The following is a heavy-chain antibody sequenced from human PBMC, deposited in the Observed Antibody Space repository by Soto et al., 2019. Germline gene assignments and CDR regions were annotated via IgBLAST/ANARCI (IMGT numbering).Heavy chain of an antibody. J-gene: IGHJ6*02. CDR1: GYTFTSYD. V-gene: IGHV1-8*01. Sequence: QVQLVQSGAEVKKPGASVKISCKASGYTFTSYDIHWVRKATGQGLEWMGWMNPNSGNTGYAQKFQGRVTMTRNTSISTAYMELSSLRSEDTAVYYCARGQPASYGYSYYYGLDVWGQGTKVTVSS. CDR2: MNPNSGNT. D-gene: IGHD5-18*01. CDR3: ARGQPASYGYSYYYGLDV.